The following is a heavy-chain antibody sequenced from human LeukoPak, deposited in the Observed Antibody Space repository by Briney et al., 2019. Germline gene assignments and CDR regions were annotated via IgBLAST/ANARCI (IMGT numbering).Heavy chain of an antibody. Sequence: GRSLRLSCAASGFTFSSYGMHWVRQAPGKGLEWVAVISYDETYKYYADSVKGRFTISRDNSKNSLYLQMNSLRAEDTAVYYCARDLRLRYFDWPQNFDYWGQGTLVTVSS. D-gene: IGHD3-9*01. V-gene: IGHV3-30*03. CDR2: ISYDETYK. J-gene: IGHJ4*02. CDR3: ARDLRLRYFDWPQNFDY. CDR1: GFTFSSYG.